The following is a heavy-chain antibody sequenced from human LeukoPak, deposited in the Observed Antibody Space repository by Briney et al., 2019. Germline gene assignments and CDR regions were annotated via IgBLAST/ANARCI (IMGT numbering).Heavy chain of an antibody. Sequence: ASVKVSCKASGYTFTSYYMHWVRQAPGQGLEWMGIINPSGGSTSYAQKFQGRVTMTRDTSTSTVYMELSSLRSEDTAVYYCARVADTAMVTVWFDPWGQGTLVTVSS. CDR1: GYTFTSYY. V-gene: IGHV1-46*01. D-gene: IGHD5-18*01. CDR3: ARVADTAMVTVWFDP. J-gene: IGHJ5*02. CDR2: INPSGGST.